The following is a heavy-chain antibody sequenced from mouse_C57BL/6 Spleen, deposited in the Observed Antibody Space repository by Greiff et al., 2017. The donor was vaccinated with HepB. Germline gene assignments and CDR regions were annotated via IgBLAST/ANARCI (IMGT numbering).Heavy chain of an antibody. Sequence: EVQLQQSGGGLVKPGGSLKLSCAASGFTFSSYAMSWVRQTPEKRLEWVATISDGGSYTYYPDNVKGRFTISRDNAKNNLYLQMSHLKSEDTAMYYCARDTIYYYGSSYEDAMDYWGQGTSVTVSS. V-gene: IGHV5-4*01. CDR2: ISDGGSYT. CDR1: GFTFSSYA. J-gene: IGHJ4*01. D-gene: IGHD1-1*01. CDR3: ARDTIYYYGSSYEDAMDY.